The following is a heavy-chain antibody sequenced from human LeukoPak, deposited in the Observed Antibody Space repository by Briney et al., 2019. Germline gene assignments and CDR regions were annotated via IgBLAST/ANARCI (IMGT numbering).Heavy chain of an antibody. CDR3: ARDFYDGFALDY. CDR1: GFTFSSYG. CDR2: ISGSGGST. D-gene: IGHD2/OR15-2a*01. J-gene: IGHJ4*02. V-gene: IGHV3-23*01. Sequence: HTGGTLRLSCAASGFTFSSYGMSWVRQAPGKGLEWVSAISGSGGSTYYADSVKGRFTISRDNARNSLYLQMDNLRAEDTGVYYCARDFYDGFALDYWGQGTLVTVSS.